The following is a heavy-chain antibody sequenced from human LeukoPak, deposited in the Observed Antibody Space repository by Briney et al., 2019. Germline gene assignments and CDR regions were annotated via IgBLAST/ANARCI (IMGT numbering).Heavy chain of an antibody. D-gene: IGHD3-3*01. Sequence: SETLSLTCTVSGYSISSGYYWGWIRQPPGKGLEWIGSIYHSGSTYYNPSLKSRVTISVDTSKNQFSLKLSSVTAADTAVYYCARDADYDFWSGYWGIESFDYWGQGTLVTVSS. CDR3: ARDADYDFWSGYWGIESFDY. CDR2: IYHSGST. V-gene: IGHV4-38-2*02. J-gene: IGHJ4*02. CDR1: GYSISSGYY.